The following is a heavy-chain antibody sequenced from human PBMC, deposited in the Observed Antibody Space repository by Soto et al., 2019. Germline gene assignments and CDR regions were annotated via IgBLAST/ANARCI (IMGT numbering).Heavy chain of an antibody. V-gene: IGHV4-39*01. J-gene: IGHJ5*02. Sequence: SETLSLTCTVSGGSISSSSYYWGWIRQPPGKGLEWIGSIYYSGSTYYNPSLKSRVTISVDTSKNQFSLKLSSVTAADTAVYYCATQKYYDFWSGSPNWFDPWGQGTLVTVSS. CDR3: ATQKYYDFWSGSPNWFDP. D-gene: IGHD3-3*01. CDR1: GGSISSSSYY. CDR2: IYYSGST.